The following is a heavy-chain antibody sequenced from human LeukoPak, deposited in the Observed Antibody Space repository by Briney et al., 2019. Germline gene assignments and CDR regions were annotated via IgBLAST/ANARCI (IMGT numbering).Heavy chain of an antibody. CDR3: TRTFYLDSSSYFYF. D-gene: IGHD3-22*01. J-gene: IGHJ4*02. Sequence: AGGSLRLSCAASGFNFRNYAMNWVRQAPGKGLEWVSAVTGSGGTTYYADSVKGRFTISRDNSINTWYLQMNSLRAEDTAVYYCTRTFYLDSSSYFYFWGLGTLVTVSS. CDR1: GFNFRNYA. CDR2: VTGSGGTT. V-gene: IGHV3-23*01.